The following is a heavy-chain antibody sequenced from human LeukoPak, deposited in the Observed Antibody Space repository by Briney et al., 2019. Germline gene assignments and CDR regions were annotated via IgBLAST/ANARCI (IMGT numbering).Heavy chain of an antibody. Sequence: ASVKVACKASGYTFSTYYMHWLRQSPGQGPEWMGMINPSDGITSNAQKFQGRVTMTSDTSKSTVYMELTSLRSEDTAVYYCARDLGGYRHYYDSRYYREYFDYWGQGTLVTVSS. CDR2: INPSDGIT. D-gene: IGHD3-22*01. J-gene: IGHJ4*02. V-gene: IGHV1-46*01. CDR3: ARDLGGYRHYYDSRYYREYFDY. CDR1: GYTFSTYY.